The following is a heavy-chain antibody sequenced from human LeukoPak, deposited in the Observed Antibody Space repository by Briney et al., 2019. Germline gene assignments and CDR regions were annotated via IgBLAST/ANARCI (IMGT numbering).Heavy chain of an antibody. V-gene: IGHV4-38-2*01. CDR1: GYSISSGNY. CDR2: IYHSGST. Sequence: PSETLSLTCSVSGYSISSGNYWGWIRLPPGKGLQWIGSIYHSGSTYYNPSLKSRVTISVDTSKNQFSLKLSSVTAADTAVYYWAADFWSGYRAFDIWGQGTMVTVSS. J-gene: IGHJ3*02. D-gene: IGHD3-3*01. CDR3: AADFWSGYRAFDI.